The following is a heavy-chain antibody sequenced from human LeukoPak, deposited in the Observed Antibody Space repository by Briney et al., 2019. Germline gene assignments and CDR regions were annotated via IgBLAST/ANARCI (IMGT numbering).Heavy chain of an antibody. D-gene: IGHD4-17*01. CDR3: ARGYTTVTTWVIYYYYMDV. J-gene: IGHJ6*03. CDR1: GFTFSSYE. Sequence: GGSLRLSCAASGFTFSSYEMNWVRQAPGKGLEWVSYISSSGSTIYYADSVKGRFTISRDNAKNSLYLQMNSLRAEDTAVYYCARGYTTVTTWVIYYYYMDVWGKGTTVTVSS. CDR2: ISSSGSTI. V-gene: IGHV3-48*03.